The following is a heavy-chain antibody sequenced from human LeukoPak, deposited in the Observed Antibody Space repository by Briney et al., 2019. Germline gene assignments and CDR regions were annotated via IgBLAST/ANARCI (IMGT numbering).Heavy chain of an antibody. J-gene: IGHJ4*02. CDR3: ARLEYYYVSGNYYKLFDY. CDR2: ISSRGSYT. V-gene: IGHV3-21*01. Sequence: GGSLRLSCAASGFTFSNYNMNWVRQAPGKGLEWVSYISSRGSYTYYADSVKGRFTISRDNSKNTLYLQMNSLRAEDTAVYYCARLEYYYVSGNYYKLFDYWGQGTLVTVCS. D-gene: IGHD3-10*01. CDR1: GFTFSNYN.